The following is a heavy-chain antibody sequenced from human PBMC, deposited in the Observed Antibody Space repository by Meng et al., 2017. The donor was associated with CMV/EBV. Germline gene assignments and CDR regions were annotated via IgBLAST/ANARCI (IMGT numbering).Heavy chain of an antibody. CDR2: IYYSGST. J-gene: IGHJ4*02. V-gene: IGHV4-30-4*08. CDR1: GGSISSGDYY. D-gene: IGHD2/OR15-2a*01. CDR3: ARTGEYPTFDY. Sequence: QLQLQGSGPGLVKPSPTLSPTCTVSGGSISSGDYYWSWIRQPPGKGLEWIGYIYYSGSTYYNPSLKSRVTISVDTSKNQFSLKLSSVTAADTAVYYCARTGEYPTFDYWGQGTLVTVSS.